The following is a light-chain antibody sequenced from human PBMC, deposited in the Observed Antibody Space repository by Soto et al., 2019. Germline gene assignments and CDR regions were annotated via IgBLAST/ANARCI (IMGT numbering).Light chain of an antibody. V-gene: IGLV1-47*02. CDR2: SNN. CDR1: SSNLGSNY. CDR3: AAWDDSLSGVV. Sequence: QSVLTQPPSASGSTGQRVTNSCSGSSSNLGSNYVYWYQQLPGTAPKLLIYSNNQRPSGVPDRFSGSKSGTSASLAISGLRSEDEADYYCAAWDDSLSGVVFGGGTKLTVL. J-gene: IGLJ2*01.